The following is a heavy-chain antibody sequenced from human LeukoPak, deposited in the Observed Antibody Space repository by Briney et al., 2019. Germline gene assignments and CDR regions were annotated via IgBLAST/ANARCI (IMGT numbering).Heavy chain of an antibody. J-gene: IGHJ4*02. Sequence: SVKVSCKASGFSFTSYDINWVRQAPGQGLEWMGGIIPIFGTANYAQKFQGRVTITADESTSTAYMELSSLRSEDTAVYYCARDERAAAGTWGQGTLVTVSS. CDR1: GFSFTSYD. CDR3: ARDERAAAGT. CDR2: IIPIFGTA. D-gene: IGHD6-13*01. V-gene: IGHV1-69*13.